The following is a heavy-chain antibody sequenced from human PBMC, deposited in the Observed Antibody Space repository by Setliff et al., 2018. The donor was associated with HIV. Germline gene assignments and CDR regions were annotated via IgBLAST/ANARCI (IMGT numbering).Heavy chain of an antibody. V-gene: IGHV3-30*04. J-gene: IGHJ3*02. D-gene: IGHD2-21*02. Sequence: LSLSCAASGFTFSSYAMHWVRQAPGKGLEWVAVISYDGSNKYYADSVKGRFTISRDNSKNTLYLQMNSLRAEDTAVYYCARSRRMVVTDAFDIWGQGTMVTVSS. CDR3: ARSRRMVVTDAFDI. CDR2: ISYDGSNK. CDR1: GFTFSSYA.